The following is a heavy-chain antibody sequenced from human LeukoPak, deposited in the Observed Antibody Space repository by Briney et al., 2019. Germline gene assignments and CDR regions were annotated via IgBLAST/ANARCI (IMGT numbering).Heavy chain of an antibody. CDR2: INPNSGGT. D-gene: IGHD1-14*01. CDR1: GYTFTGYY. CDR3: ARVEPSKLGYGMDV. V-gene: IGHV1-2*02. Sequence: ASVKVSCKASGYTFTGYYMHWVRQAPGQGLEWMGWINPNSGGTNYAQKFQGRVTMTRDTSISTAYMELSRLRSDDTGVYYCARVEPSKLGYGMDVWGQGTTVTVSS. J-gene: IGHJ6*02.